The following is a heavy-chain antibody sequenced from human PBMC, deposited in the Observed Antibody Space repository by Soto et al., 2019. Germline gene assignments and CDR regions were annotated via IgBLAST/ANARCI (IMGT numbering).Heavy chain of an antibody. D-gene: IGHD2-21*02. V-gene: IGHV4-38-2*01. J-gene: IGHJ6*02. CDR2: IYLSGTT. CDR3: ARADRTLVTSYGLDV. CDR1: GYSISSGYY. Sequence: SETLSLTCAVSGYSISSGYYWGWIRQPPGKGLEWIGTIYLSGTTYYNPSLRSRLTISLDSSKKHFSLKLTSMTAADAAVYYCARADRTLVTSYGLDVWGQGTTVTVSS.